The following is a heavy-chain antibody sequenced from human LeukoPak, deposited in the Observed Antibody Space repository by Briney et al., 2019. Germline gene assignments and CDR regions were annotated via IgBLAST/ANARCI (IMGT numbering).Heavy chain of an antibody. CDR3: ARDTIQDY. CDR1: GFTFSSYS. J-gene: IGHJ4*02. V-gene: IGHV3-48*04. D-gene: IGHD3-3*01. Sequence: PGGSLRLSCAASGFTFSSYSMNWVRQAPGKALEWVSFISSSSSSIYYADSVKGRFTISRDNAKNSLFLQMNSLRAEDTAVYYCARDTIQDYWGQGTLVTVSS. CDR2: ISSSSSSI.